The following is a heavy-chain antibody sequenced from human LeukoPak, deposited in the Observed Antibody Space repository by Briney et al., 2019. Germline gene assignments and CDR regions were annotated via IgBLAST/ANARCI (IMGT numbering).Heavy chain of an antibody. Sequence: SETLSLTCTISGGSISSYYWSWIRQPPGKGLEWIGYIYYSGSTDSNPSLKSRVTISVDTSKNQFSLKLRSVTAADTAVYYCARRPRNDILTGTPFDYWGQGILVTVSS. CDR2: IYYSGST. CDR3: ARRPRNDILTGTPFDY. V-gene: IGHV4-59*01. D-gene: IGHD3-9*01. J-gene: IGHJ4*02. CDR1: GGSISSYY.